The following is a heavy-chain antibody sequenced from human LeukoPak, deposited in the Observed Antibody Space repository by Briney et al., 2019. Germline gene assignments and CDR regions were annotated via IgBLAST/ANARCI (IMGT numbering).Heavy chain of an antibody. V-gene: IGHV3-30*18. Sequence: GGSLRLSCAASGFTFSSYGMHWVRQAPGKGLEWVAVISYDGSNKYYADSVKGRFTISRDNSKNTLYLQMTSLRSEDTAVYYCAKDYGSGSYSVDYWGQGTLVTVSS. CDR3: AKDYGSGSYSVDY. J-gene: IGHJ4*02. CDR1: GFTFSSYG. CDR2: ISYDGSNK. D-gene: IGHD3-10*01.